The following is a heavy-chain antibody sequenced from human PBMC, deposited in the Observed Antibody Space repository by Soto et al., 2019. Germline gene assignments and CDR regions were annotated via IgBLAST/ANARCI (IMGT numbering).Heavy chain of an antibody. J-gene: IGHJ4*02. Sequence: EVQLVESGGGFVKPGGSLRLSCAASGFTFTKAWMNWVRQVPGKGLEWVGRIKSKTDGGTIDYAAPVKGRFTISRDDAENTMYLQMNRLKSEDTGVYSCTTDPEGRTAPDGGRWGQGTLVTVSS. CDR1: GFTFTKAW. D-gene: IGHD3-10*01. CDR2: IKSKTDGGTI. V-gene: IGHV3-15*07. CDR3: TTDPEGRTAPDGGR.